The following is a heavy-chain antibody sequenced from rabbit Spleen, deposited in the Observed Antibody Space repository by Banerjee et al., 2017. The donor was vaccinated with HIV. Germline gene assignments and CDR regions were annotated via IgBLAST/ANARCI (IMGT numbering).Heavy chain of an antibody. CDR2: IYGGTSGSA. CDR3: ARDYSGDSAGYALHL. D-gene: IGHD4-1*01. Sequence: QEQLVESGGGLVQPEGSLTLTCTSSGFSFSDSYYMCWVRQAPGKGPEWIACIYGGTSGSAYYASWAKGRFTISKTSSTTVTLQMTSLTAADTATYFCARDYSGDSAGYALHLWGPGTLVTVS. V-gene: IGHV1S45*01. J-gene: IGHJ4*01. CDR1: GFSFSDSYY.